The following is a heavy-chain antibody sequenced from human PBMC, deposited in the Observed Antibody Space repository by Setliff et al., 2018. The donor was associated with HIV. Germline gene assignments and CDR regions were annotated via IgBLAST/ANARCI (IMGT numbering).Heavy chain of an antibody. J-gene: IGHJ6*03. V-gene: IGHV3-64D*09. CDR3: VKARVDGDYYYYYMDV. D-gene: IGHD4-17*01. CDR1: GFTFSSYA. Sequence: GGSLRLSCSASGFTFSSYAMHWVRQAPGKGLEYVSAISSNGGSTYYADSVKGRFTIPRDNSKNTLYLQMSSLRAEDTAVYYCVKARVDGDYYYYYMDVWGKGTTVTVSS. CDR2: ISSNGGST.